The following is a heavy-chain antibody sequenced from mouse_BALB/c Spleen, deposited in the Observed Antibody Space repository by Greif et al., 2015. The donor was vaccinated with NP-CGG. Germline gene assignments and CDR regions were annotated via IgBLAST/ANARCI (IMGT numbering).Heavy chain of an antibody. CDR3: GRGVLRNAMDY. CDR2: ISPSTGYT. V-gene: IGHV1-7*01. D-gene: IGHD1-1*01. J-gene: IGHJ4*01. CDR1: GYTFTSYW. Sequence: VQLQESGAELAKPGASVKMSCKASGYTFTSYWMHWVEQRPGQGLEWIGYISPSTGYTEYNQKFKDKATLTADKSSSTAYMQLSSLTSEDSAVYYCGRGVLRNAMDYCGQGASFTFAS.